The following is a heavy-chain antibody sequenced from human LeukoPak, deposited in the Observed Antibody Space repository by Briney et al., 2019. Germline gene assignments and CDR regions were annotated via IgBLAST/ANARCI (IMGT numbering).Heavy chain of an antibody. V-gene: IGHV3-23*01. Sequence: PGGSLRLSCAASGFSFSNYPMSWVRQAPGKGLEWVSSISGNGVGTYYADSVKGRFTISRDNSKNSLNLQMNSLRVEDTAVYYCAKRGSTTYHFDSWGQGTLVTVSS. CDR3: AKRGSTTYHFDS. CDR1: GFSFSNYP. CDR2: ISGNGVGT. J-gene: IGHJ4*02. D-gene: IGHD2-2*01.